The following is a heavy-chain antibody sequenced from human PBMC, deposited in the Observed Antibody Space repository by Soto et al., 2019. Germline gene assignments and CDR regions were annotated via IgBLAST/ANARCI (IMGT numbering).Heavy chain of an antibody. J-gene: IGHJ3*01. Sequence: QVQLQESCPGLVKPSGTLSLTCAASSGSIFTTNWWSWVRQSPGRGLQWIGDIYHSGSPKYNPSLKRRVTISIDKAKDGFCLSLTSVTAADTAVYYCARRPDVATAKVGGGYVFDVWGQGTKVTVSS. V-gene: IGHV4-4*02. D-gene: IGHD3-16*01. CDR2: IYHSGSP. CDR3: ARRPDVATAKVGGGYVFDV. CDR1: SGSIFTTNW.